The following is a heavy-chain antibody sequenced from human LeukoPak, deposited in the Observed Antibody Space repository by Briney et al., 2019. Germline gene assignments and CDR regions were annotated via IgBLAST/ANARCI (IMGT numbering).Heavy chain of an antibody. D-gene: IGHD3-9*01. J-gene: IGHJ4*02. Sequence: GGSLRLSCAASGFTFSSYWMSWVRQAPGKGLEWVANIKQDGSEKYYVDSVKGRFTISRDNAKNSLYLQMNSLRAEDTAVYYCARETGGKALTGYRYFDYWGQGTLVTVSS. V-gene: IGHV3-7*01. CDR2: IKQDGSEK. CDR1: GFTFSSYW. CDR3: ARETGGKALTGYRYFDY.